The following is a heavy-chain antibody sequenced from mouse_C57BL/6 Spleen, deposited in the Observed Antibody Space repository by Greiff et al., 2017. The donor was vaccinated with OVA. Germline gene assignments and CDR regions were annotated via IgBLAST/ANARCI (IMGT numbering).Heavy chain of an antibody. J-gene: IGHJ2*01. Sequence: QVQLQQPGAELVRPGSSVKLSCKASGYTFTSYWMHWVKQRPIQGLEWIGNIDPSDSETHYNQKFKDKATLTVDKSSSTAYMQLSSLTSEDSAVYYCARGAVVEDYVDYWGQGTTLTVSS. CDR1: GYTFTSYW. CDR2: IDPSDSET. CDR3: ARGAVVEDYVDY. V-gene: IGHV1-52*01. D-gene: IGHD1-1*01.